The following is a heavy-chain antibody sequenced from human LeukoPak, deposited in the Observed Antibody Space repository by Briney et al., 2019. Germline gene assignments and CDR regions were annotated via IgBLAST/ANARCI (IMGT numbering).Heavy chain of an antibody. V-gene: IGHV4-39*01. CDR1: GGSISSSGFY. CDR3: ARQDDSSGYFDY. Sequence: PSETLSLTCTVSGGSISSSGFYWGWIRQPPEKGLECIGSIYYSGSTYYNPSLKSRVTISVDTSKNQFSLKLSSVTAADTAVYYCARQDDSSGYFDYWGQGALVTVSS. CDR2: IYYSGST. D-gene: IGHD3-22*01. J-gene: IGHJ4*02.